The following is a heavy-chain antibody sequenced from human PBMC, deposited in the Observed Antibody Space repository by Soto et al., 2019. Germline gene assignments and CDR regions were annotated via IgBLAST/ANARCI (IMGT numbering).Heavy chain of an antibody. J-gene: IGHJ4*02. CDR1: GFTFSSYA. V-gene: IGHV3-23*01. Sequence: GGSLRLSCAASGFTFSSYAMSWVRQAPGKGLEWVSAISGSGGSTYYADSVKGRFTISSDNSKNTLYLQMNSLRAEDTAVYYCVNHYYYGSGSYSPLDYWGQGTLVTVSS. D-gene: IGHD3-10*01. CDR3: VNHYYYGSGSYSPLDY. CDR2: ISGSGGST.